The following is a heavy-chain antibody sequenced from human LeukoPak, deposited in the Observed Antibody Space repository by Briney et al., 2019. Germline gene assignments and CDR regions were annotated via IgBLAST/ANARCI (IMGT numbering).Heavy chain of an antibody. CDR2: MRNDGGDV. D-gene: IGHD1-26*01. CDR1: GFTFNSYG. V-gene: IGHV3-33*06. CDR3: AKQGTSGSYYSYFDY. J-gene: IGHJ4*02. Sequence: GGSLRLSCAASGFTFNSYGFHWVRQAPGKGLEWVAVMRNDGGDVYYADSVKGRFTISRDNSKNTLYLQMNSLRAEDTAVYYCAKQGTSGSYYSYFDYWGQGTLVTVPT.